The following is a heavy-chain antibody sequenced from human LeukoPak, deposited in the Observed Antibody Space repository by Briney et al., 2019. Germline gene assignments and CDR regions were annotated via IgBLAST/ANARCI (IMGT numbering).Heavy chain of an antibody. J-gene: IGHJ4*02. V-gene: IGHV3-30*18. D-gene: IGHD3-16*01. Sequence: PGRSLRLSCAASGFTFSTYGMHWVRQAPGKGMEWVAVISYDGTNKYYADSVKGRFTISRDNSKNTLYLQMNSLRAEDTAVYYCAKGSYYDQVQESDYWGQGTLVTVSS. CDR3: AKGSYYDQVQESDY. CDR1: GFTFSTYG. CDR2: ISYDGTNK.